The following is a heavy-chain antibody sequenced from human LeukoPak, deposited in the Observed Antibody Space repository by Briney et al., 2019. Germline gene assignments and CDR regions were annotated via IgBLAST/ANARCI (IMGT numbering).Heavy chain of an antibody. CDR3: ARGTYYYGSGILYFDY. J-gene: IGHJ4*02. CDR2: IYSDGSST. Sequence: GSLRLSCAASGFTFSTYSMNLVRQAPGKGLVLVSRIYSDGSSTSYADSVKGRFTISRDNAKNTLYLQMNSLRAEDTAVYYCARGTYYYGSGILYFDYWGQGTLVTVSS. V-gene: IGHV3-74*01. CDR1: GFTFSTYS. D-gene: IGHD3-10*01.